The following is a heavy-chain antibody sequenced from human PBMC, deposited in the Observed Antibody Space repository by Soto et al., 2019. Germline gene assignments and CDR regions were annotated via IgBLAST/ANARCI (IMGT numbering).Heavy chain of an antibody. CDR1: NGSISSRSSY. D-gene: IGHD1-26*01. Sequence: QLQLQASGSGLVKPSDTLSLTCTVSNGSISSRSSYWGWIRQTPGTGLAWIGRIHYIGNPYSNLSIKIRGTMAIVTSKPEFTLKLHSVTAAETAVYFWGGQDSGAKGYYFENWGPGTGVSGSS. V-gene: IGHV4-39*01. CDR3: GGQDSGAKGYYFEN. CDR2: IHYIGNP. J-gene: IGHJ4*02.